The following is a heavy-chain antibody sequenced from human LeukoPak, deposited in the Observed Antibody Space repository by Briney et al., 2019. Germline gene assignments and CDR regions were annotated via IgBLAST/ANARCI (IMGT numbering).Heavy chain of an antibody. Sequence: SETLSLTCTASGGSISSYYWSWIRQPPGKGLEWIGYIYYSGSTNYNPSLKSRVTISVDTSKNQFSLKLSSVTAADTAVYYCARGKNRGAFDIWGQGTMVTVSS. CDR3: ARGKNRGAFDI. D-gene: IGHD2/OR15-2a*01. CDR2: IYYSGST. V-gene: IGHV4-59*12. CDR1: GGSISSYY. J-gene: IGHJ3*02.